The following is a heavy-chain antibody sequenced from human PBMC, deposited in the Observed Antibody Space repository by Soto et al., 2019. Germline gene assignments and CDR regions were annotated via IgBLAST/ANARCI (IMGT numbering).Heavy chain of an antibody. V-gene: IGHV4-30-4*01. CDR3: ARTWDF. CDR2: IHYTGYT. CDR1: GDSISTDYF. Sequence: LSLTCTVSGDSISTDYFWSWVRQSPGKGLEWIGNIHYTGYTYYHPSLGSRFTISMDTSKNQFSLTVNSVTAAGTAVYYCARTWDFWGQGTLVTVSS. J-gene: IGHJ4*02.